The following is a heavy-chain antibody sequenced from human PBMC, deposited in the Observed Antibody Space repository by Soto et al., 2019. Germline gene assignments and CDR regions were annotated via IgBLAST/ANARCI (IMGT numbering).Heavy chain of an antibody. CDR2: IYHSGSF. D-gene: IGHD6-19*01. V-gene: IGHV4-30-2*01. CDR1: GGSISSVGYS. Sequence: SETLSLTCAVSGGSISSVGYSWNWIRQPPGEGLEWIGYIYHSGSFLYNPSLKSRVTISLDRSKNQFSLTLSSVTAADTAVFYCARSVGYRSGWWHYYFDYWGQGALVTVSA. J-gene: IGHJ4*02. CDR3: ARSVGYRSGWWHYYFDY.